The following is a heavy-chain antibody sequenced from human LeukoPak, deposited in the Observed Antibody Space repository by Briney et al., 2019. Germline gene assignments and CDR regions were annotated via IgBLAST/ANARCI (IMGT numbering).Heavy chain of an antibody. V-gene: IGHV4-38-2*02. CDR2: IYHSGST. J-gene: IGHJ5*02. Sequence: PSETLSLTCTVSGYSISSGYYWGWIRQPPGKGLEWIGSIYHSGSTYYNPSLKSRVTISVDTSKNQFSLKLSSVTAADTAVYYCARGGGVRTGSGWRPGNWFDPWGQGTLVIVSS. CDR1: GYSISSGYY. D-gene: IGHD6-19*01. CDR3: ARGGGVRTGSGWRPGNWFDP.